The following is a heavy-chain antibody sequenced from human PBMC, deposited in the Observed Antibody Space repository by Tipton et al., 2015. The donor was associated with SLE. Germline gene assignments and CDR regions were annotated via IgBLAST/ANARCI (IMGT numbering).Heavy chain of an antibody. CDR2: VNHSGST. V-gene: IGHV4-34*01. J-gene: IGHJ6*03. CDR1: GGSISSYY. Sequence: LRLSCTVSGGSISSYYWNWIRQPPGKGPEWIGEVNHSGSTNYNPSLKSRVTMSVDTSKNQFSLKLSSVTAADTAVYYCARAPGLERSYYYYYYIDVWDKGTTVTVSS. CDR3: ARAPGLERSYYYYYYIDV. D-gene: IGHD1-1*01.